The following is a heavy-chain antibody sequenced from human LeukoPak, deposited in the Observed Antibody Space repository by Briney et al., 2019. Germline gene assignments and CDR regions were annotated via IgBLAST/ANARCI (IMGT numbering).Heavy chain of an antibody. D-gene: IGHD6-19*01. CDR1: GFTFSNYE. J-gene: IGHJ4*02. V-gene: IGHV3-48*03. Sequence: GGSLRLSCAASGFTFSNYEMNWVHQAPGKGLEWVSYISSSGSTIYYADSVKGRFTISRDNAKNSLYLQVTSLRAEDTAVYYCARSPPSWNSGWIYYWGQGTLVTVYS. CDR2: ISSSGSTI. CDR3: ARSPPSWNSGWIYY.